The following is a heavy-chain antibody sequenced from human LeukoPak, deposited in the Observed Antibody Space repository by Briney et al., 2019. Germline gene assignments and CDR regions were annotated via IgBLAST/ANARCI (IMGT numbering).Heavy chain of an antibody. V-gene: IGHV3-30*02. D-gene: IGHD2-15*01. J-gene: IGHJ4*02. Sequence: GGSLRLSCAASGFTFSSYGMHWVRQAPGKGLEWVAFIRYDGSNKYYADSVKGRFTISRDDSKNTLYLQMNSLRAEDTAVYYCARDRCNGGTCFVSVLDYWGQGTLVTVSS. CDR3: ARDRCNGGTCFVSVLDY. CDR1: GFTFSSYG. CDR2: IRYDGSNK.